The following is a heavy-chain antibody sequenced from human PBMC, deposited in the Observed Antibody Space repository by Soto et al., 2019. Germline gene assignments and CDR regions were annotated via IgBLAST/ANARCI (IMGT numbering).Heavy chain of an antibody. J-gene: IGHJ4*02. CDR3: ARLPKGSLVTA. D-gene: IGHD2-21*02. CDR1: GFRFSDHS. Sequence: VEPGGGLVYPGGSLRLSCLASGFRFSDHSMIWVRQAPGKGLQWISYISSNSDTTYYADSVKGRFTVSRDNAKNALFLQMNSLRDDDTATYYCARLPKGSLVTAWGQGARVTVSS. CDR2: ISSNSDTT. V-gene: IGHV3-48*02.